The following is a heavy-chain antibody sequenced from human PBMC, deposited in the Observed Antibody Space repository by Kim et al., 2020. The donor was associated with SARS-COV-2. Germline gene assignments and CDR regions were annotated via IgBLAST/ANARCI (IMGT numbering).Heavy chain of an antibody. CDR2: IYYSGST. CDR1: GGSISSYY. J-gene: IGHJ6*02. D-gene: IGHD3-22*01. CDR3: EREKRDYYDSSGYPGNGMDV. Sequence: SETLSLTCTVSGGSISSYYWSWIRQPPGKGLEWIGYIYYSGSTNYNPSLKSRVTISVDTSKNQFSLKLSSVTAADTAVYYCEREKRDYYDSSGYPGNGMDVWGQGTTVTVSS. V-gene: IGHV4-59*01.